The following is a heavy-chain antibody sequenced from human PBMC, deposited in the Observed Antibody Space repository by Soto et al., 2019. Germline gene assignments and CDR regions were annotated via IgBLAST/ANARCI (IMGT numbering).Heavy chain of an antibody. J-gene: IGHJ5*02. Sequence: QVRLQQWGAGLVRPSETLSLTCAVYGGSFNNYCWSWIRQPPGKGLEWIGEVCPGGRTNYSPTLKREVSIAVEGSENQFSLRLTSVTVADTAVYYCARGDYGQYDAYNWFDPWGQGNLVIVAS. CDR3: ARGDYGQYDAYNWFDP. CDR1: GGSFNNYC. D-gene: IGHD3-10*01. CDR2: VCPGGRT. V-gene: IGHV4-34*02.